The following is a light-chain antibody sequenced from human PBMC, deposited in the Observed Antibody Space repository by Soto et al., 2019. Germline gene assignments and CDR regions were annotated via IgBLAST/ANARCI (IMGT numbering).Light chain of an antibody. CDR3: SSYTSSSPYV. J-gene: IGLJ1*01. V-gene: IGLV2-14*01. CDR2: DVS. CDR1: SRDVGGYNY. Sequence: QSVLTQPASVSVSPGQSITISCTVTSRDVGGYNYVSWYQQHPGKAPKLMIYDVSNRPSGVSNRFSGSKSGNTASLTISGLQAEDEADYYCSSYTSSSPYVFGTGTKVTVL.